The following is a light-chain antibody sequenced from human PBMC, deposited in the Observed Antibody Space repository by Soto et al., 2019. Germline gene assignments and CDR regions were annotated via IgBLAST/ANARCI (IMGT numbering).Light chain of an antibody. Sequence: QSVLTQPASVSGSPGQSITISCTGTSSDVGGYNYVSWYQQHPGKAPKLMIYAVTDRPSGVSSRFSGSKSGNTASLTISGLQAEDEADYYCSSYTSSSTLFGPGTKLTVL. V-gene: IGLV2-14*01. J-gene: IGLJ1*01. CDR1: SSDVGGYNY. CDR2: AVT. CDR3: SSYTSSSTL.